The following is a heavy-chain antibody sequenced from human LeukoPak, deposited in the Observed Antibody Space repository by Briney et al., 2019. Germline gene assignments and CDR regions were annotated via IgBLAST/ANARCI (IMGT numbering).Heavy chain of an antibody. CDR1: GFTVSSNY. V-gene: IGHV3-30*18. Sequence: PGGSLRLSCAASGFTVSSNYMSWVRQAPGKGLEWVAVISSDGSNKYYADSMKGRFTISRDNSKNTLYLQMNSLRAEDTAVYYCAKDGETYYYGSGNYFDYWGQGTLVTVSS. J-gene: IGHJ4*02. D-gene: IGHD3-10*01. CDR3: AKDGETYYYGSGNYFDY. CDR2: ISSDGSNK.